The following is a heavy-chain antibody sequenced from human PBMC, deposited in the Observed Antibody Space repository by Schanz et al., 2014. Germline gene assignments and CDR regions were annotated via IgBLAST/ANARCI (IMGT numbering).Heavy chain of an antibody. CDR1: GKRYF. J-gene: IGHJ5*01. CDR2: IDPHGAST. V-gene: IGHV1-46*02. CDR3: ARNYEWFES. Sequence: QLQLVQSGAEVKKPGASVKISCGTFGKRYFIHWVRQAPGQGLEWMGMIDPHGASTTYAQKFQGRLSLTGDMSTSTLYLELRSLTSEDTAVYYCARNYEWFESWGQGTLVTVAS. D-gene: IGHD3-16*01.